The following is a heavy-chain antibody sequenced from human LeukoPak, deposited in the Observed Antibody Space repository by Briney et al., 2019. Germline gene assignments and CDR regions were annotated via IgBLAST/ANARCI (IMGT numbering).Heavy chain of an antibody. CDR2: IKQDGSEK. CDR3: ARDRGINWFDP. D-gene: IGHD3-10*01. Sequence: GGSLRLSCAASGSTISLHWMSWVRQAPGKGLEWVANIKQDGSEKNYVDSVKGRFTISRDNSKNTLYLQMNSLRAEDTAVYYCARDRGINWFDPWGQGTLVTVSS. J-gene: IGHJ5*02. V-gene: IGHV3-7*05. CDR1: GSTISLHW.